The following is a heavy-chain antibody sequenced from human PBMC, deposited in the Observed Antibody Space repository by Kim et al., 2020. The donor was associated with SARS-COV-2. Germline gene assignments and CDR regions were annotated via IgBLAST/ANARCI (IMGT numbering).Heavy chain of an antibody. V-gene: IGHV3-9*01. CDR3: AKGTYYYDSSGYEAFDI. D-gene: IGHD3-22*01. Sequence: GGSLRLSCAASGFIFGDYTMHWVRQAPGKGLEWVSRITWNSGSIDYADSVKGRFIISRDNAKKSLYLQMNSLRVEDTALYYCAKGTYYYDSSGYEAFDIWGQGTMVTVSA. J-gene: IGHJ3*02. CDR1: GFIFGDYT. CDR2: ITWNSGSI.